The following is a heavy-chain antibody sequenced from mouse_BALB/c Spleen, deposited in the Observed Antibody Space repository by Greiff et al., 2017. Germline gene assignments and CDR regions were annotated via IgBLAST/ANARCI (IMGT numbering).Heavy chain of an antibody. Sequence: EVQVVESGGGLVKPGGSLKLSCAASGFTFSSYAMSWVRQTPEKRLEWVASISSGGSTYYPDSVKGRFTISRDNARNILYLQMSSLRSEDTAMYYCARGKALYYGNYEEFAYWGQGTLVTVSA. CDR2: ISSGGST. CDR3: ARGKALYYGNYEEFAY. V-gene: IGHV5-6-5*01. CDR1: GFTFSSYA. J-gene: IGHJ3*01. D-gene: IGHD2-1*01.